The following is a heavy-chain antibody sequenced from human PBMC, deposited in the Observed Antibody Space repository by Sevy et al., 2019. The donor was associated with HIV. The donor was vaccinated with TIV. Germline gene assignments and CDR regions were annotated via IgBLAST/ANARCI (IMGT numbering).Heavy chain of an antibody. CDR3: ALERLSSVVAEYFQN. V-gene: IGHV3-30-3*01. D-gene: IGHD1-1*01. CDR1: GFTFNRYS. Sequence: GGSLRLSCAASGFTFNRYSMHWVRQAPGKGLEWVATISFDATNKHYPDSVKGRFTISRDNFQNSLFLQMDSLRPEDTAVYYCALERLSSVVAEYFQNWGQGTLVTVSS. J-gene: IGHJ1*01. CDR2: ISFDATNK.